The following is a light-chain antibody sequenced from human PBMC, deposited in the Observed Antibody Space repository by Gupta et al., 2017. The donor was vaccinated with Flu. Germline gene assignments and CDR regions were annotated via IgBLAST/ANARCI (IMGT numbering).Light chain of an antibody. CDR1: SSNIGRNY. CDR2: EDY. J-gene: IGLJ3*02. V-gene: IGLV1-51*02. CDR3: AAWDISLTAGV. Sequence: KVTISCSGGSSNIGRNYVSWYQQLPGTAPRLLIHEDYKRPSGIPDRFSGSKSGTSATLGITGLQTGDEADYYCAAWDISLTAGVFGGGTKLTVL.